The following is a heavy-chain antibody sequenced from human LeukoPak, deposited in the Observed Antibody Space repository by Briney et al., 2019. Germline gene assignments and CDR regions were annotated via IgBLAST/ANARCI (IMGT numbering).Heavy chain of an antibody. CDR3: ARSSANWYPNYMDV. Sequence: PSETLSHTCTVSGDSITSYYWSWIRQPPGKGLEWIAYIYYSGRIKYNPSLNSRATISLDTSKNQVSLRLSAVTAADTATYYCARSSANWYPNYMDVWGKGATVTVSS. CDR1: GDSITSYY. D-gene: IGHD2-2*01. J-gene: IGHJ6*03. V-gene: IGHV4-59*01. CDR2: IYYSGRI.